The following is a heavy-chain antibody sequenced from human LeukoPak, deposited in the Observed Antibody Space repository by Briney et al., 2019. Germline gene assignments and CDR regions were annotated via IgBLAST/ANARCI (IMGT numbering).Heavy chain of an antibody. V-gene: IGHV4-38-2*01. CDR2: IYHSGST. CDR3: ARIVVVPAALSSYFDY. CDR1: GYSISSGYY. Sequence: PSETLSLTCAVSGYSISSGYYWGWIRQPPGKGLEWIGSIYHSGSTYYNPSLKSRVTISVDTSKNQFSLKLSYLTAADKAVYYCARIVVVPAALSSYFDYWGQGTLVTVSS. D-gene: IGHD2-2*01. J-gene: IGHJ4*02.